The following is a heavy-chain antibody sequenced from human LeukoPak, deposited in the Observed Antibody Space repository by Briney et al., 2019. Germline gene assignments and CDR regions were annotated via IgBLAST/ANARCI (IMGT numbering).Heavy chain of an antibody. V-gene: IGHV3-21*01. J-gene: IGHJ4*02. CDR2: ISSSSSYI. CDR3: ARDAYNSGYDWDY. D-gene: IGHD5-12*01. CDR1: GFTFSSYS. Sequence: GGSLRLSCAASGFTFSSYSMNWVRQAPGKGLEWVSSISSSSSYIYYADSVKGRFTISRDNAKNSLYLQVNSLRAEDTAVYYCARDAYNSGYDWDYWGQGTLVTVSS.